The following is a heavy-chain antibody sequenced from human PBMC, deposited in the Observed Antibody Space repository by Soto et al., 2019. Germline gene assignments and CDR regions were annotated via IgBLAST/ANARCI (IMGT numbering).Heavy chain of an antibody. CDR1: GYTLTCDY. V-gene: IGHV1-2*04. J-gene: IGHJ4*02. D-gene: IGHD3-3*01. Sequence: ASVKVSCKASGYTLTCDYMHWVRQAPGQGLEWMGWINPNSGGTNYAQKFQGWVTMTRDTSISTAYMELSRLRSDDTAVYYCARESEDDFWVYWGQGTLVTV. CDR3: ARESEDDFWVY. CDR2: INPNSGGT.